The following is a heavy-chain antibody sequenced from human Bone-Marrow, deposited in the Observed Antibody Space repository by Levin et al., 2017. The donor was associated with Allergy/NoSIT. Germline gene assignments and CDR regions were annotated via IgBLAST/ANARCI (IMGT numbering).Heavy chain of an antibody. J-gene: IGHJ3*02. CDR1: GFTFRTHD. CDR2: IGTAGDT. CDR3: ARYNYAYNALDS. Sequence: LSLTCAASGFTFRTHDMHWVRQGTGKGLEWVSTIGTAGDTYYPDSVRGRFTISRENAKNSLYLQMNGLSAGDTAVYYCARYNYAYNALDSWGQGKMVTVSS. V-gene: IGHV3-13*01. D-gene: IGHD3-16*01.